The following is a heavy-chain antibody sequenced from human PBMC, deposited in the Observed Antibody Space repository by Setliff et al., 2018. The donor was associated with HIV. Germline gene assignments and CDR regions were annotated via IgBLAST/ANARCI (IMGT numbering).Heavy chain of an antibody. CDR1: GFTFSSYA. D-gene: IGHD1-26*01. CDR2: ISGSGGST. J-gene: IGHJ4*02. V-gene: IGHV3-23*01. CDR3: ARDRGGAYLYFDY. Sequence: PGGSLRLSCAASGFTFSSYAMSWVRQAPGKGLEWVSAISGSGGSTYYADSVKGRFTISRDNSKNTLYLQMNSLRAEDTAVYYCARDRGGAYLYFDYWGQGVLVTVSS.